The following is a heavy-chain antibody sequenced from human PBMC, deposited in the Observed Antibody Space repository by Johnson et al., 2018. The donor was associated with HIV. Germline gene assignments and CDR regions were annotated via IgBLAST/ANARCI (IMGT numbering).Heavy chain of an antibody. CDR3: AKDKPYGSGLLLGAFDI. Sequence: QMLLVESGGGLVQPGGSLRLSCAASGFTFSSYSMHWVRQAPGKGLEWVAVIWYDGSNQYHADSVKGRFTISRDNSKNTLYLQMNSLSAEDTAVYYCAKDKPYGSGLLLGAFDIWGQGTMVTVSS. V-gene: IGHV3-30*02. D-gene: IGHD3-10*01. J-gene: IGHJ3*02. CDR2: IWYDGSNQ. CDR1: GFTFSSYS.